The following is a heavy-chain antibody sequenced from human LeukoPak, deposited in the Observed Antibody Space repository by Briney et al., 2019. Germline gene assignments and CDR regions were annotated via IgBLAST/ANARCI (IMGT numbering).Heavy chain of an antibody. CDR3: AKDQSTGYCSSVSCYGYYGMDV. Sequence: GGSLRLSCAASGFTFSSYGIHWVRQAPGKGLEWVAAISYDGSKKYYADSVKGRFTISRDNSKNTLYLQMNSLRAEDTAVYYCAKDQSTGYCSSVSCYGYYGMDVWGQGTTVTVSS. CDR2: ISYDGSKK. V-gene: IGHV3-30*18. J-gene: IGHJ6*02. D-gene: IGHD2-2*01. CDR1: GFTFSSYG.